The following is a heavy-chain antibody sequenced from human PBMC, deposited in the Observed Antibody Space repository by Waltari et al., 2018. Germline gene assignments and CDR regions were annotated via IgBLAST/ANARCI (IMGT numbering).Heavy chain of an antibody. D-gene: IGHD3-10*01. CDR1: GGSISSGSYH. J-gene: IGHJ5*02. CDR3: ASNPGNWFDP. Sequence: QVQLQESGPGLVKPAQTLSHTCTVSGGSISSGSYHWSWLRQPAGTGLEWIGRIYTSGSTNYNPALRSRVTISVDTSKNQFSLKLSSVTAADTAVYYCASNPGNWFDPWGQGTLVTVSS. V-gene: IGHV4-61*02. CDR2: IYTSGST.